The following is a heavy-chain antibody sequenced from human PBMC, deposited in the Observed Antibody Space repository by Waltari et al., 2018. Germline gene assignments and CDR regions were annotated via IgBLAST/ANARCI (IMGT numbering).Heavy chain of an antibody. CDR3: ARDWKFSSRGNWFDS. V-gene: IGHV1-2*02. Sequence: QVQLVQSGAEVKKPGAAVKVSCQASGYTFMNYYIHWLRQAPGQGLEWVGWINPATGGTMSAQKFQGRVTRTRDTSISAAYIELTSLRSDDTAVYYCARDWKFSSRGNWFDSWGQGTLVIVSS. J-gene: IGHJ5*01. D-gene: IGHD6-6*01. CDR2: INPATGGT. CDR1: GYTFMNYY.